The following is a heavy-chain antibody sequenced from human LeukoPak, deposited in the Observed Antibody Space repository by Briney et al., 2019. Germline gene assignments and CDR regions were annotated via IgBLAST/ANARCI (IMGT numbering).Heavy chain of an antibody. J-gene: IGHJ4*02. CDR1: GFTFSSYG. D-gene: IGHD4-23*01. CDR3: AKDRIGGNRAFFDY. Sequence: PGGSLRLSCAASGFTFSSYGMHWVRQAPGKGLEWVAVISYDGSNKYYADSVKGRFTISRDNSKNTLYLQMNSLRAEDTAVYCCAKDRIGGNRAFFDYWGQGTLVTVSS. V-gene: IGHV3-30*18. CDR2: ISYDGSNK.